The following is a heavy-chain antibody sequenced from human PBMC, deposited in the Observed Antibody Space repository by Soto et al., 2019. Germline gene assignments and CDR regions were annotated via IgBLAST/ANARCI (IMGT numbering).Heavy chain of an antibody. CDR1: GGSISRGEYY. CDR3: ARVSPHDFLTA. Sequence: PSETLSLTCTVSGGSISRGEYYWGWIRQPPGKGLEWIGHIYHTGSAFYNSSLKSRATMSVDASKNQFSLKVKSVGAADTAVYFCARVSPHDFLTAWGQGALVTVSS. J-gene: IGHJ5*02. CDR2: IYHTGSA. D-gene: IGHD3-9*01. V-gene: IGHV4-30-4*01.